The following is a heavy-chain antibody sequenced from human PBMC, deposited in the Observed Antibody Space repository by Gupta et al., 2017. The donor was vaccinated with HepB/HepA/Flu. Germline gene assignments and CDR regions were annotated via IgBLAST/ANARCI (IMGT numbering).Heavy chain of an antibody. CDR2: IYNDGSST. CDR1: SYYW. D-gene: IGHD1-26*01. CDR3: VRGGSIVGARGGVLEPIVY. Sequence: SYYWMHWVRQAPGKGLVWVSSIYNDGSSTSYADSVKGRFTISRDNAKNTVYLQMNSLRAEDTAVYYCVRGGSIVGARGGVLEPIVYWGQGTLVTVSA. J-gene: IGHJ4*02. V-gene: IGHV3-74*01.